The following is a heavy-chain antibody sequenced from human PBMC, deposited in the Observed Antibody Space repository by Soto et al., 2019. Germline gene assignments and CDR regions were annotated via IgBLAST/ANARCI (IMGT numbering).Heavy chain of an antibody. D-gene: IGHD5-12*01. Sequence: QLQLQESGSGLVKPSQTLSLTCAVSGGSISSGGYSWSWIRQPPGKGLEWIGYIYHSGSTYYNPSLKSRVTILVDRSKNQFSLKLSSVTAADTAVYYCARDLIVANARYFDLWGRGTLVTVSS. CDR1: GGSISSGGYS. J-gene: IGHJ2*01. CDR3: ARDLIVANARYFDL. V-gene: IGHV4-30-2*01. CDR2: IYHSGST.